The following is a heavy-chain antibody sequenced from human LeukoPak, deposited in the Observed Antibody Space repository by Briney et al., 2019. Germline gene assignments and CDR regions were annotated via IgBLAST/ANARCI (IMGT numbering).Heavy chain of an antibody. Sequence: PSETLSLTCAVYGGSFSGYYWSWIRQPPGKGLEWIGEINHSGSTNYNPSLKSRVTISVDTSKNQFSLKLSSVTAADTAVYYCARAAAGGFGDFDYWGQGTLVTVSS. J-gene: IGHJ4*02. CDR1: GGSFSGYY. CDR2: INHSGST. CDR3: ARAAAGGFGDFDY. D-gene: IGHD3-10*01. V-gene: IGHV4-34*01.